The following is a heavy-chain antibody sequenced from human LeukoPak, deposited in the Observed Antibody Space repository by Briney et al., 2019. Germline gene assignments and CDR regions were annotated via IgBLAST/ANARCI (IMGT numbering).Heavy chain of an antibody. V-gene: IGHV3-15*01. J-gene: IGHJ4*02. CDR1: GLTFSDAW. Sequence: GGSLRLSCAASGLTFSDAWMSWVRQAPGKGLEWVGRIKSKTDGGTTDYAAPVKGRFTISRDDSKNTLYLQMNSLKTEDTAVYYCTTDGGMYNWNDVVYWGQGTLVTVSS. CDR3: TTDGGMYNWNDVVY. D-gene: IGHD1-1*01. CDR2: IKSKTDGGTT.